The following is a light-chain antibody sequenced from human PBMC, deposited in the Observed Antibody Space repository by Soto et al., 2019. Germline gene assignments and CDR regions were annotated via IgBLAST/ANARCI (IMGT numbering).Light chain of an antibody. CDR3: QQYGYSLFT. CDR1: QSVSSMY. CDR2: GAS. V-gene: IGKV3-20*01. Sequence: EIVLTQSPGTLSLSPGERATLSCRASQSVSSMYLGWYQQKPGQAPRLLIHGASHRATGIPDRFSGSGSGTDFTLTITRLEPEDFAVYYCQQYGYSLFTFGQGTRLEIK. J-gene: IGKJ5*01.